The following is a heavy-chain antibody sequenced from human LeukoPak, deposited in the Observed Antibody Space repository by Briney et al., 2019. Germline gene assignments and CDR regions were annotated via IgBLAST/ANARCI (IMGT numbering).Heavy chain of an antibody. Sequence: ASVKDSCKASLYTFTSHEINWVRQATGQGVEWMGWMNPKSGNTGYAQKFQGRVIMTRNTSISTAYMELSSLRSEDTAVYYCASRPADYDDSSGYDYDDYWGQGTLVTVSS. J-gene: IGHJ4*02. CDR2: MNPKSGNT. D-gene: IGHD3-22*01. V-gene: IGHV1-8*01. CDR3: ASRPADYDDSSGYDYDDY. CDR1: LYTFTSHE.